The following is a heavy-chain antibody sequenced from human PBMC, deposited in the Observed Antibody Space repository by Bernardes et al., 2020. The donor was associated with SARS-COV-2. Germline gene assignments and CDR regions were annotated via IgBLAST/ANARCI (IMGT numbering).Heavy chain of an antibody. D-gene: IGHD3-10*01. CDR1: GFTFGDHS. J-gene: IGHJ2*01. CDR2: ISGSSSYM. CDR3: ARDRGSAPLMYWHFDL. Sequence: GGSLRLSCEASGFTFGDHSMNWVRHVPGKGLEWVSSISGSSSYMYYADSLRGRFTISRDNGRNSLFLQMNGLSVDDTATYYCARDRGSAPLMYWHFDLWGRGTLVTVSS. V-gene: IGHV3-21*06.